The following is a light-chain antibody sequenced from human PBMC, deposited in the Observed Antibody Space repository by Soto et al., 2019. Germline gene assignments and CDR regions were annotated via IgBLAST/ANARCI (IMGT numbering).Light chain of an antibody. CDR3: SSYTTLITVV. V-gene: IGLV2-14*01. CDR1: SSDVGGYNF. CDR2: EVS. J-gene: IGLJ3*02. Sequence: QSGLTQPASVSGSPGQSITISCTGTSSDVGGYNFVAWYQHHPGKAPKVMIYEVSNRPSGVSNRFSGSKSGNTASLTISGLRPEDEADYYCSSYTTLITVVFGGGTKLTVL.